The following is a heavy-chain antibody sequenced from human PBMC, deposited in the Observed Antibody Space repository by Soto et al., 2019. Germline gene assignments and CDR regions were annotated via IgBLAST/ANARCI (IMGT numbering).Heavy chain of an antibody. Sequence: SETLSLTCTVSGGPISSYYWSWIRQPPGKGLEWIGYIYYSGSTNYNPSLKSRVTISVDTSKNQFSLKLSSVTAADTAVYYCAREVALCGGDCYTFDYWGQGTLVTVSS. CDR2: IYYSGST. V-gene: IGHV4-59*01. D-gene: IGHD2-21*01. J-gene: IGHJ4*02. CDR1: GGPISSYY. CDR3: AREVALCGGDCYTFDY.